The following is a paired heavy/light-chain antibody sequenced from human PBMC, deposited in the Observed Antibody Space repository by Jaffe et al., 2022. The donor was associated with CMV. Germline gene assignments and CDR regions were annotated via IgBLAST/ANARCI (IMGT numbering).Heavy chain of an antibody. CDR3: ARHHFIAATGTGWFDP. J-gene: IGHJ5*02. CDR1: GGSVSSYY. Sequence: QVQLQESGPGLVKPSETLSLTCTVSGGSVSSYYWSWIRQPPGKGLEWIGYIYDSGSTNYNPSLKSRVTISEDTSKNEVSLKVRSVTAGDTAVYYCARHHFIAATGTGWFDPWGQGTLVTVSS. CDR2: IYDSGST. D-gene: IGHD6-13*01. V-gene: IGHV4-59*08.
Light chain of an antibody. CDR1: NIGIKS. Sequence: SYVLTQPPSVSVAPGKTARVTCGGTNIGIKSVHWYQQKPGQAPILVIYYDSDRPSGIPERFSGSKSGNTATLTISRVEAGDEADYYCQVWDASSDRHWVFGGGTKLTVL. J-gene: IGLJ3*02. V-gene: IGLV3-21*04. CDR2: YDS. CDR3: QVWDASSDRHWV.